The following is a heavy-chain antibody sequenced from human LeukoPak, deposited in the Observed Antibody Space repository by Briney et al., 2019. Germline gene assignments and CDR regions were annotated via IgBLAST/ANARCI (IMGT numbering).Heavy chain of an antibody. CDR2: ISGSGGST. CDR3: AKRSIAARPLDY. D-gene: IGHD6-6*01. Sequence: GRSLTLSCAASGFALSMYTLHWVSQAPGKGLEWVSAISGSGGSTYYADSVKGRFTISRDNSKNTLYLQMNSLRAEDTAVYYCAKRSIAARPLDYWGQGTLVTVSS. J-gene: IGHJ4*02. CDR1: GFALSMYT. V-gene: IGHV3-23*01.